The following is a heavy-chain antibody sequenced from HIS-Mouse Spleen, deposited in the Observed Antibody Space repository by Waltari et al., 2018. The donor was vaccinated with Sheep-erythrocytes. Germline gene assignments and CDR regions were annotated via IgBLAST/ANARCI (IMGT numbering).Heavy chain of an antibody. V-gene: IGHV3-66*01. D-gene: IGHD3-10*01. Sequence: EVQLVESGGGLVQPGGSLRLSCAASGFTVSSNYMSWFRQAPGKGLEWVSVIYSGGSTYYADSVKGRFTISRDNSKNTLYLQMNSLRAEDTAVYYCARASKGVLYYFDYWGQGTLVTVSS. CDR2: IYSGGST. J-gene: IGHJ4*02. CDR3: ARASKGVLYYFDY. CDR1: GFTVSSNY.